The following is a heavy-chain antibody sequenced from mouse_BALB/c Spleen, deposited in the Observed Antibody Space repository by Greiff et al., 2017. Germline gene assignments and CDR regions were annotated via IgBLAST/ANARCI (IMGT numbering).Heavy chain of an antibody. J-gene: IGHJ3*01. CDR2: INPSNGRT. CDR1: GNTFTSYG. V-gene: IGHV1S81*02. D-gene: IGHD2-2*01. CDR3: ARWLPSFAY. Sequence: QVQLQQPGAELVKPGASVKRSCKPSGNTFTSYGMHWVKQRPGQGLEWIGEINPSNGRTNYNEKFKSKATLTVDKSSSTAYMQLSSLTSEDSAVYYCARWLPSFAYWGQGTLVTVSA.